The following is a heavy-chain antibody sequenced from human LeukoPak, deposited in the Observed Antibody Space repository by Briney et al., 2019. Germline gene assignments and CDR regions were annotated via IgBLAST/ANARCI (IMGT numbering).Heavy chain of an antibody. V-gene: IGHV1-18*01. CDR3: ARATGTWGHDGFHI. D-gene: IGHD3-16*01. Sequence: GASAKVSCKAYGYTFTSYGISWVRQAPGQGLEWVGWISAYSTNTHYAQRLQGRVSMTTDTSTTTSYMELRSLRSDDTAVYYCARATGTWGHDGFHIWGQGTMVTVSS. J-gene: IGHJ3*02. CDR1: GYTFTSYG. CDR2: ISAYSTNT.